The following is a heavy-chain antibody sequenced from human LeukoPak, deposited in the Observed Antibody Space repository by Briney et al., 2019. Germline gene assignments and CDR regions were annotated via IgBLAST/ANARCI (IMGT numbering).Heavy chain of an antibody. Sequence: GGSVRLLHAASGFTFSRYSMRWVGQPPGKGREGVSAISGGDGSTYYASSVKGLFTIHRHNSKNTLYLQLNSLIDEDTAVYYCAKDLRSSWYYFDYWGQGTLVTVSS. D-gene: IGHD6-13*01. CDR1: GFTFSRYS. V-gene: IGHV3-23*01. CDR3: AKDLRSSWYYFDY. CDR2: ISGGDGST. J-gene: IGHJ4*02.